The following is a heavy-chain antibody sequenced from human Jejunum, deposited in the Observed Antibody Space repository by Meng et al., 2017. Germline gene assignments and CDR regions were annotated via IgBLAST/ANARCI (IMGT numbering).Heavy chain of an antibody. D-gene: IGHD5-18*01. CDR3: ARGPYTHGHFWYFDL. Sequence: QVQLQESGPGLVKPSETLSLTCAVSVGSISSSSFYWVWIRQPPGMGLEWIGSIDYTEYTHFNASLKSRVTMSIDTSRKQISLMLSSVTAADTAVYYCARGPYTHGHFWYFDLWGRGTLVTVSS. CDR2: IDYTEYT. J-gene: IGHJ2*01. CDR1: VGSISSSSFY. V-gene: IGHV4-39*01.